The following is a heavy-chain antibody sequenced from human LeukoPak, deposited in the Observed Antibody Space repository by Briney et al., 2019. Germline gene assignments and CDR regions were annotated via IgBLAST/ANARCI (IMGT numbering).Heavy chain of an antibody. CDR3: AVQGPDYYYYYMDV. CDR1: GGTFSSYA. V-gene: IGHV1-69*05. CDR2: IIPIFGTA. J-gene: IGHJ6*03. Sequence: SVKVSCKASGGTFSSYAISWVRQAPGQGLEWMGGIIPIFGTANYAQKFQGRVTITTDESTSTAYMELSSLRSEDTAVYYCAVQGPDYYYYYMDVWGKGTTVTVSS.